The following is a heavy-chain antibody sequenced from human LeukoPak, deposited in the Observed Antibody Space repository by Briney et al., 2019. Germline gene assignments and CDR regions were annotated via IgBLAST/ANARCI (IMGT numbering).Heavy chain of an antibody. Sequence: GASVKLARTSSGYTFTVYYIHRVRQPPGQGPEWMGWINAKSGDTEYAQKFQSRVTMTRDTSITTTYMEVSRLSSDDTTVYYCARQNAGQLDYWGQGILVTVSS. CDR1: GYTFTVYY. J-gene: IGHJ4*02. V-gene: IGHV1-2*02. CDR2: INAKSGDT. CDR3: ARQNAGQLDY. D-gene: IGHD2-8*01.